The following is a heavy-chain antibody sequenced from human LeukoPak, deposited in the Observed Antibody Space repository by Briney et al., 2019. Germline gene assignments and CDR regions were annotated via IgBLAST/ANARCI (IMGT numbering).Heavy chain of an antibody. D-gene: IGHD1-26*01. V-gene: IGHV3-23*01. CDR1: GFTFSSYA. Sequence: PGGSLRLSCAASGFTFSSYAMSWVRQTPGKGLEWVSTINGSGGNTYYADSVKGRFTISRDNSKNTLYLQMNSLRAEDTAVYYCAKGNKAVGGTIATFSYWGQGTLVTVSS. J-gene: IGHJ4*02. CDR2: INGSGGNT. CDR3: AKGNKAVGGTIATFSY.